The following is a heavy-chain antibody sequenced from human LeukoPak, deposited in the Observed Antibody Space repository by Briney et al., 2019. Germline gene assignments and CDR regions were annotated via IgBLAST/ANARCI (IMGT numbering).Heavy chain of an antibody. Sequence: SETLSLTCTVSGGSISSYYWSWIRQPPGKGLEWMGYIYYSGSTNYNPSLKSRVTISVDTSKNQFSLKLSSVTAADTAVYYCARATGTKVPPGYWGQGTLVTVSS. CDR3: ARATGTKVPPGY. J-gene: IGHJ4*02. V-gene: IGHV4-59*12. CDR1: GGSISSYY. D-gene: IGHD1-7*01. CDR2: IYYSGST.